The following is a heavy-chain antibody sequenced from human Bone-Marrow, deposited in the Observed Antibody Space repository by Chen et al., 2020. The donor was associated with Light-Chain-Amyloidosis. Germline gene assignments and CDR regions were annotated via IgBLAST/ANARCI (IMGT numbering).Heavy chain of an antibody. CDR3: TNAKMAGAVAGGFDY. D-gene: IGHD6-19*01. Sequence: ELQLVESGGGLVQPGGSLRISCAASGFTFSSYAMSWVRQARGKGLEWVSAIRGSGGSTYYAGSVKGRFTISRDNSKNTLYLQMNSLRAEDTAVYYCTNAKMAGAVAGGFDYWGQGTLVTVSS. CDR1: GFTFSSYA. CDR2: IRGSGGST. V-gene: IGHV3-23*04. J-gene: IGHJ4*02.